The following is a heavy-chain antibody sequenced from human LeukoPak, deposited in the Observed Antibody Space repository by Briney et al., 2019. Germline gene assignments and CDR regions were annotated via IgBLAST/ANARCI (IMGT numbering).Heavy chain of an antibody. Sequence: GSLRLSCAASGFTFSSYGMHWVRQAPGKGLEWVAVISYDGSNKYYADSVKGRFTISRDNSKNTLYLQMNSLRAEDTAVYYCAKPPEGAGYFDYWGQGTLVTVSS. J-gene: IGHJ4*02. CDR2: ISYDGSNK. CDR3: AKPPEGAGYFDY. D-gene: IGHD1-26*01. CDR1: GFTFSSYG. V-gene: IGHV3-30*18.